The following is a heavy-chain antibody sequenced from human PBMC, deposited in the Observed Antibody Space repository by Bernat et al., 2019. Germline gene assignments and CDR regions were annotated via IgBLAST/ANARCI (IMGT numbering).Heavy chain of an antibody. V-gene: IGHV3-23*01. CDR3: AKEDYGGGVNWFDP. CDR1: GFTFSSYA. Sequence: EVQLLESGGGLVQPGGSLRLSCAASGFTFSSYAMSWVRQAPGKGLEWVSAISGSGGSTYYADSVKGRFTISRVNAKNSLYLQMNSLRADDTAVYYCAKEDYGGGVNWFDPWGQGTLVTVSS. D-gene: IGHD4-23*01. J-gene: IGHJ5*02. CDR2: ISGSGGST.